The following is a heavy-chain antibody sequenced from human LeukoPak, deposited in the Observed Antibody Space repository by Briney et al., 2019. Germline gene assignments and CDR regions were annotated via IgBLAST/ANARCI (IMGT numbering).Heavy chain of an antibody. D-gene: IGHD3-22*01. CDR1: GGSISSYY. V-gene: IGHV4-59*01. CDR2: IYYSGNT. J-gene: IGHJ4*02. CDR3: ARAPDDSSGYYPLDY. Sequence: SETLSLTCTVSGGSISSYYWSWIRQSPGKGLEWIGYIYYSGNTNYNPSLKSRVTISLDTSKNQFSLRLSSVTAADTAVYYCARAPDDSSGYYPLDYWGQGTLVTVSS.